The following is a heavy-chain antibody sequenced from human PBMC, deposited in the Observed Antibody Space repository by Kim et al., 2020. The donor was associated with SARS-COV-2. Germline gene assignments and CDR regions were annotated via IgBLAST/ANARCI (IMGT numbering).Heavy chain of an antibody. CDR2: IYYTENT. CDR1: GGSISYYY. Sequence: SETLSLTCTVSGGSISYYYWSWIRQPPGKGLEWIGYIYYTENTNYNPSLKSRVTISVDTSKNQFSLKLSSVAAADTAVYYCARRGRVDYGDSNWYFELWGRGALVTVSS. J-gene: IGHJ2*01. V-gene: IGHV4-59*08. D-gene: IGHD4-17*01. CDR3: ARRGRVDYGDSNWYFEL.